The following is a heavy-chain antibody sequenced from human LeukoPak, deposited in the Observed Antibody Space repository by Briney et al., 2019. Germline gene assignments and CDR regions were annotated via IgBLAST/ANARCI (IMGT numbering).Heavy chain of an antibody. CDR1: GFSFTNFW. CDR3: ARGDAFSGDH. CDR2: IHPVGNEK. J-gene: IGHJ4*02. Sequence: PGGSLRLSCAVSGFSFTNFWMSWVRQAPGRGLEWVGNIHPVGNEKYHGESVKGRLTISRDNTKNLLFLQMNGLRVEATAVYYCARGDAFSGDHWGQGTLVTVSS. V-gene: IGHV3-7*04.